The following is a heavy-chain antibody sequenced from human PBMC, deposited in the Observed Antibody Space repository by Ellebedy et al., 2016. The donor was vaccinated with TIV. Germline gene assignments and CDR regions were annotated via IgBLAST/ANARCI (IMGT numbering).Heavy chain of an antibody. J-gene: IGHJ4*02. D-gene: IGHD6-13*01. V-gene: IGHV4-34*01. CDR1: GGSFSGYY. Sequence: SETLSLTCAVYGGSFSGYYWSWIRQPPGKGLEWIGEINHSGSTNYNPSLKSRVTMSVDTSKNEFSLKLSSVTAADTAVYYCARSFYSSSRYSPMGYWGQGTLVTVSS. CDR3: ARSFYSSSRYSPMGY. CDR2: INHSGST.